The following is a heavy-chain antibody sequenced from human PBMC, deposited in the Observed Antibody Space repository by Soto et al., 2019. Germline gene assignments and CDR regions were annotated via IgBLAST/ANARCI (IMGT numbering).Heavy chain of an antibody. V-gene: IGHV4-59*01. D-gene: IGHD3-22*01. CDR1: GGSISSYY. CDR2: IYYSGST. J-gene: IGHJ6*02. CDR3: ARDVYDTTHPAQHYYYGVVV. Sequence: SETLSLTCTVSGGSISSYYWSWIRQPPGKGLEWIGYIYYSGSTNYNPSLKSRVTISVDTSKNQFSLKLSSVTAADTAVYYCARDVYDTTHPAQHYYYGVVVWGQGTTVTVS.